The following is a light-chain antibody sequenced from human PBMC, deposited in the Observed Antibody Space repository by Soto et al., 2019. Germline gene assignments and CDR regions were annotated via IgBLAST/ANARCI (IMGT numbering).Light chain of an antibody. CDR3: QQSYSARVA. CDR2: AAS. Sequence: DFQRTLYKSSLSSSVGDRVTITCRASQSISSSLNWYQQKPGKAPELLIYAASSLQSGVPSRFSGSGSGTDFTLTISRLQPEDFATYYCQQSYSARVAFAQGTKVDI. J-gene: IGKJ1*01. CDR1: QSISSS. V-gene: IGKV1-39*01.